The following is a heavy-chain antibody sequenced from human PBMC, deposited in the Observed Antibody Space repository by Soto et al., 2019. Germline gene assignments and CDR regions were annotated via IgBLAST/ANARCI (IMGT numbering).Heavy chain of an antibody. D-gene: IGHD6-6*01. Sequence: SGPTLVHPTQTLTMTCTFSGFSLSTSGMCESWIRQPPGKALEWLALIDWDDDKYYSTSLKTRLTISKDTSTNQVVLTMTNMDPVDTATYYCATHGSKLVTYCYYGMDVWGQGTMVTVSS. J-gene: IGHJ6*02. V-gene: IGHV2-70*01. CDR1: GFSLSTSGMC. CDR2: IDWDDDK. CDR3: ATHGSKLVTYCYYGMDV.